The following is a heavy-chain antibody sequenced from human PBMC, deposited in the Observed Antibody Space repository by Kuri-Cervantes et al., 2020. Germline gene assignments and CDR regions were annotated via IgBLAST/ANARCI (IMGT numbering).Heavy chain of an antibody. CDR2: ISSSSSYI. D-gene: IGHD2-21*02. J-gene: IGHJ6*02. CDR3: ARECGGDCRYGMDV. CDR1: GFTFSSYG. V-gene: IGHV3-21*01. Sequence: GESLKISCAASGFTFSSYGMNWVRQAPGKGLEWVSSISSSSSYIYYADSVKGRFTISRDNAKNSLYLQMNSLRAEDTAVYYCARECGGDCRYGMDVWGQGTTVTVSS.